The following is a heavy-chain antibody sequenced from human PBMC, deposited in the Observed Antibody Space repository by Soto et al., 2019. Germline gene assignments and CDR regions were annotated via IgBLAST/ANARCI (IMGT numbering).Heavy chain of an antibody. CDR2: ISAYNGNT. CDR3: ARFSGGSYNTYYFYYGMDV. J-gene: IGHJ6*02. CDR1: GYTCTSYG. Sequence: GASVKVSCKASGYTCTSYGISWVRQAPGQGLDWMGWISAYNGNTKYAQDLQGRVTMTTDTSTSTAYMELRSLRSDDTAMYYCARFSGGSYNTYYFYYGMDVWGQGTTVTVSS. V-gene: IGHV1-18*04. D-gene: IGHD2-15*01.